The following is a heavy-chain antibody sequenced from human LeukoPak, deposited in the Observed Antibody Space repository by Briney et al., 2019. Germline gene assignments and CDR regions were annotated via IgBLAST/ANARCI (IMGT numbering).Heavy chain of an antibody. Sequence: GASVKVSCKASGYTFTSYAMHWVRQAPGQRLEWMGWINAGNGNTKYSQKFQGRVTITTDESTSTAYMELSSLRSEDTAVYYCARGGDYYYYYYMDVWGKGTTVTVSS. J-gene: IGHJ6*03. V-gene: IGHV1-3*01. CDR2: INAGNGNT. D-gene: IGHD2-21*02. CDR3: ARGGDYYYYYYMDV. CDR1: GYTFTSYA.